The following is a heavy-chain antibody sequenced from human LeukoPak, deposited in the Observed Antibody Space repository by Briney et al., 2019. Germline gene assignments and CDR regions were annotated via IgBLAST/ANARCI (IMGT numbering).Heavy chain of an antibody. Sequence: SETLSLTCAVSGYSISSGYYWGWIRQPPGKGLEWIGSIYHSGSTYYNPSLKSRVTISVHTPKNQFSLKLSSVTAADTAVYYCARQNYEYSSGWYRENWFDPWGQGTLVTVSS. CDR2: IYHSGST. D-gene: IGHD6-19*01. CDR1: GYSISSGYY. J-gene: IGHJ5*02. CDR3: ARQNYEYSSGWYRENWFDP. V-gene: IGHV4-38-2*01.